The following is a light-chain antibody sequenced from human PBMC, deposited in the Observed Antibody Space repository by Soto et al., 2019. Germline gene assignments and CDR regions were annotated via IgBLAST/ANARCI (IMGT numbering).Light chain of an antibody. J-gene: IGLJ1*01. V-gene: IGLV2-8*01. CDR3: SSYAGNNNYV. Sequence: LTQPPSASGSPGQSVAISCPGTSSDVGGYNYVSWYQLHPGKAPKLMIYEANLRPSGVPDRFSGSKSGNTASLTVSGLQAEDEADYYCSSYAGNNNYVFGTGTKVTVL. CDR2: EAN. CDR1: SSDVGGYNY.